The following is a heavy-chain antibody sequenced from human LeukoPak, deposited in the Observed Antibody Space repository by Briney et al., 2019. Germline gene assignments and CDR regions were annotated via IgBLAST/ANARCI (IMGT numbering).Heavy chain of an antibody. J-gene: IGHJ4*02. CDR1: GGSISSSSYY. V-gene: IGHV4-39*07. CDR2: FYYSGST. D-gene: IGHD6-19*01. CDR3: ARGRDSSGWYSRYYFDY. Sequence: SETLSLTCTVSGGSISSSSYYWGWIRQPPGKGLEWIGSFYYSGSTYYNPSLKSRVTISVDTSKNQFSLKLSSVTAADTAVYYCARGRDSSGWYSRYYFDYWGQGTLVTVSS.